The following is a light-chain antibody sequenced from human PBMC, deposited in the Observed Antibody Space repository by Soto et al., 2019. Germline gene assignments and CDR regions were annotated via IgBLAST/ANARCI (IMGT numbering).Light chain of an antibody. CDR2: AAY. J-gene: IGKJ4*01. CDR1: QGISSW. V-gene: IGKV1-12*01. Sequence: DIQMTQAPSSVSASVGDRVTITCRASQGISSWLAWYQQKPGTAPKLVFYAAYSLQSGVPSRLSGSGSGTHFPLPIGSLQPEDFAAYYCQHSNSFPPLPFGGGTKVEI. CDR3: QHSNSFPPLP.